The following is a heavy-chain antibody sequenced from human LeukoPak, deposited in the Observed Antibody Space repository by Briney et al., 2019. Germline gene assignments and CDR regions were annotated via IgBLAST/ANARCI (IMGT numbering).Heavy chain of an antibody. D-gene: IGHD3-10*01. CDR3: ARKSNYYGADP. V-gene: IGHV4-39*07. Sequence: SETLSLTCTVSGGSISSGGYYWSWIRQPPGKGLEWIGEINHSGSTNYNPSLKSRVTISVDTSKNQFSLKLSSVTAADTAVYYCARKSNYYGADPWGQGTLVTVSS. CDR2: INHSGST. CDR1: GGSISSGGYY. J-gene: IGHJ5*02.